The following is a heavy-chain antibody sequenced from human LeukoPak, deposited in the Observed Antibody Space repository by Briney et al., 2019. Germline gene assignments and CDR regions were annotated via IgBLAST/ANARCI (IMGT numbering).Heavy chain of an antibody. CDR3: AKALYGGNTV. D-gene: IGHD4-23*01. J-gene: IGHJ4*02. V-gene: IGHV3-23*01. Sequence: PGGSLTLSCAASGFTFSTYAMGWVRQAPGEGLRWVSSISGNCVTTYYPDSVKGRFTISTDNSKNTLYLQMNSLRDEAKALYYCAKALYGGNTVWGQGTLVTVSS. CDR1: GFTFSTYA. CDR2: ISGNCVTT.